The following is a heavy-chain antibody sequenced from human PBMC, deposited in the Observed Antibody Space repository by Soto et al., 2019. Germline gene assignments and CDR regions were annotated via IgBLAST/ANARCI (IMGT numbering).Heavy chain of an antibody. CDR1: GGSFSGYY. V-gene: IGHV4-34*01. CDR2: INHSGST. D-gene: IGHD6-13*01. J-gene: IGHJ5*02. CDR3: ARRWGGIAAASKIRVPQASSGSHRSPDWFDP. Sequence: SETLSLTCAVYGGSFSGYYWSWIRQPPGKGLEWIGEINHSGSTNYNPSLKSRVTISVDTSKNQFSLKLSSVTAADTAVYYCARRWGGIAAASKIRVPQASSGSHRSPDWFDPWGQGTLVTVSS.